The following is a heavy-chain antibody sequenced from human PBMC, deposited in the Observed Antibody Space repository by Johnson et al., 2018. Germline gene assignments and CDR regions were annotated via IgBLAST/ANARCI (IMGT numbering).Heavy chain of an antibody. CDR1: GESLSGYY. CDR3: AEVDYYYENSGNHEFSPLFDL. D-gene: IGHD4-23*01. Sequence: QVQLQQWGAGLLKPSETLSLTCAVSGESLSGYYWSWIRQPPGKELEWIGETNHGGRTSYNPSLKSRVTISVDTSKIQFSLNLSSVTAADPAVYYCAEVDYYYENSGNHEFSPLFDLWGRGTLVIVAS. J-gene: IGHJ2*01. V-gene: IGHV4-34*01. CDR2: TNHGGRT.